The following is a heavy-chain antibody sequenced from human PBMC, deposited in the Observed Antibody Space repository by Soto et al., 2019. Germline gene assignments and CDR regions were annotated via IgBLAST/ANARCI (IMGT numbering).Heavy chain of an antibody. CDR2: IYYSGST. CDR3: ARATVAGRPTDFDY. V-gene: IGHV4-59*01. Sequence: TSETLSLTCTVSGGSISSYYWSWIRQPPGKGLEWIGYIYYSGSTNYNPSLKSRVTISVDTSKNQFSLKLSSVTAADTAVYYCARATVAGRPTDFDYWGQGTLVTVSS. J-gene: IGHJ4*02. D-gene: IGHD6-19*01. CDR1: GGSISSYY.